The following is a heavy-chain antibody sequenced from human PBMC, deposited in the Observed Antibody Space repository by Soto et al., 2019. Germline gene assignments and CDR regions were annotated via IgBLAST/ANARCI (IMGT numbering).Heavy chain of an antibody. V-gene: IGHV1-18*04. Sequence: QVQLVQSGAEVKKPGASVKVSCKTPGYTFTNHGINWVRQAPGQGLEWMGWINPYNANVNYAQKLQGRVTMTTDTSTSTAYMDLRSLRSDDTAGYYCARDRVAGIWGDAFDIWGQGTMVTVSS. CDR2: INPYNANV. CDR3: ARDRVAGIWGDAFDI. D-gene: IGHD3-16*01. CDR1: GYTFTNHG. J-gene: IGHJ3*02.